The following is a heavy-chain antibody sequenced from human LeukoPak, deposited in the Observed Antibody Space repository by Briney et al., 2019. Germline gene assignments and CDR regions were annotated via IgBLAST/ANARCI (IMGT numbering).Heavy chain of an antibody. CDR1: GGTFSSYA. Sequence: SVKVSCKASGGTFSSYAISWVRQAPGQGLEWMGGIIPIFGTANYAQKFQGRVTITTDESTSTAYMELSSLRSEDTAVYYCAARQINSGYPIAGYFDYWGQGTLVTVSS. D-gene: IGHD1-26*01. CDR3: AARQINSGYPIAGYFDY. J-gene: IGHJ4*02. V-gene: IGHV1-69*05. CDR2: IIPIFGTA.